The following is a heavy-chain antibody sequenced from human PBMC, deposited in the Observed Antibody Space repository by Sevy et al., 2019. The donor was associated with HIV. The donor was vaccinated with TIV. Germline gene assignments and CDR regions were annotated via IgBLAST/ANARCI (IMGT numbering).Heavy chain of an antibody. V-gene: IGHV3-15*01. CDR2: IKSKIDGETT. Sequence: GGFLRLSCAVSGLTFNNAWMNWVRQAPGTGLQWVGLIKSKIDGETTDYAAPVKGRFTISRDDSKNTLFLQMNSLKIEDTAVYYCATAPGYYDSAPFDYWGPGTLVTVFS. CDR1: GLTFNNAW. J-gene: IGHJ4*02. CDR3: ATAPGYYDSAPFDY. D-gene: IGHD3-9*01.